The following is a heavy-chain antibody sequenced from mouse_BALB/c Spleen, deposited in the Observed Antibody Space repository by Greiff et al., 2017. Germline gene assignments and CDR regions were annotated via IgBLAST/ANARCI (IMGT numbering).Heavy chain of an antibody. CDR3: ARHVGYEGFDY. Sequence: EVNLVESGGGLVQPGGSLRLSCATSGFTFSDFYMEWVRQPPGKRLEWIAASRNKANDYTTEYSASVKGRFIVSRDTSQCILYLQMNALRAEDTAIYYCARHVGYEGFDYWGQGTTLTVSS. J-gene: IGHJ2*01. CDR1: GFTFSDFY. CDR2: SRNKANDYTT. D-gene: IGHD2-2*01. V-gene: IGHV7-1*02.